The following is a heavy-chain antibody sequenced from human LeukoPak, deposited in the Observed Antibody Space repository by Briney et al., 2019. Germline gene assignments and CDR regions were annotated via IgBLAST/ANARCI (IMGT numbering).Heavy chain of an antibody. CDR3: TRQMSYYDILTGYYTLYYFDY. CDR1: GFTFSGSA. Sequence: GGSLRLSCAASGFTFSGSAMHWVRQASGKGLEWVGRIRSKANSYAPAYAASVKGRFTISRDDSKNTAYLQMNSLKTEDTAVYYCTRQMSYYDILTGYYTLYYFDYWGQGTLVTVSS. CDR2: IRSKANSYAP. D-gene: IGHD3-9*01. J-gene: IGHJ4*02. V-gene: IGHV3-73*01.